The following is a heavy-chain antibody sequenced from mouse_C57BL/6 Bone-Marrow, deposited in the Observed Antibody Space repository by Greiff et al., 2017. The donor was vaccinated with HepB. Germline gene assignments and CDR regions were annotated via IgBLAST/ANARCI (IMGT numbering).Heavy chain of an antibody. J-gene: IGHJ1*03. CDR2: IRNKANGYTT. CDR3: AIYYYGSSYDWYFDV. CDR1: GFTFTDYY. D-gene: IGHD1-1*01. Sequence: EVKLVESGGGLVQPGGSLSLSCAASGFTFTDYYMSWVRQPPGKALEWLGFIRNKANGYTTEYSASVKGRFTISRDNSQSILYLQMNALRAEDSATYYCAIYYYGSSYDWYFDVWGTGTTVTVSS. V-gene: IGHV7-3*01.